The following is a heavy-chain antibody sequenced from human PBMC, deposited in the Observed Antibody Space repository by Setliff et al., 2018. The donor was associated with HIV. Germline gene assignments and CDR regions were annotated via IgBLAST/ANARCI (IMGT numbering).Heavy chain of an antibody. CDR3: AKDGSGWSQH. CDR1: GFTFSDYS. CDR2: ISPDESER. V-gene: IGHV3-7*01. Sequence: GGSLRLSCAASGFTFSDYSINWVRLAPGKGLEWVANISPDESERYSVDSVRGRFTVSRDNAKSSLYLQMSGLKIEDMAVYYCAKDGSGWSQHWGQGTRVTVSS. D-gene: IGHD6-19*01. J-gene: IGHJ1*01.